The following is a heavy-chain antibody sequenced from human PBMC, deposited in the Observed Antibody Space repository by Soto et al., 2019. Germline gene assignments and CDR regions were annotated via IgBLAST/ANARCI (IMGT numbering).Heavy chain of an antibody. CDR3: AKADGEQWLIPHLDN. CDR1: GFNFKKFA. J-gene: IGHJ4*02. D-gene: IGHD6-19*01. Sequence: LRLSCEASGFNFKKFAMGWVRQAPGEGLEWVAGISCCGGSTSYADSVKGRFSLARDDSKSTLSLHLNSLRFEDTARYFCAKADGEQWLIPHLDNWGQGTLVTVPQ. CDR2: ISCCGGST. V-gene: IGHV3-23*01.